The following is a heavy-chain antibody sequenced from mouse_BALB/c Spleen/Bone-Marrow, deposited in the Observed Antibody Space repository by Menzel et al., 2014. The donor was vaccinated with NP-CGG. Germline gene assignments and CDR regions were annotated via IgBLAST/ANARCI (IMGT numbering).Heavy chain of an antibody. Sequence: DVQLVESGPSLVKPSQTLSLTCSVTGDSITSGYWNWIRKFPGNKLEYMGYISYSGRTYYNPSLKSRISITRDTSKNQYYLQLNSVTTEDTATYYCARAGYRYDVGYAMDYWGQGTSVTVSS. D-gene: IGHD2-14*01. J-gene: IGHJ4*01. CDR2: ISYSGRT. CDR3: ARAGYRYDVGYAMDY. V-gene: IGHV3-8*02. CDR1: GDSITSGY.